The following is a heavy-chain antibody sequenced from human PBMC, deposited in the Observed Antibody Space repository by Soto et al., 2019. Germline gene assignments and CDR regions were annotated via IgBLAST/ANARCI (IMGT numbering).Heavy chain of an antibody. D-gene: IGHD2-21*02. CDR2: VNPSGGHT. CDR3: ARGGHVVVVTAALDY. CDR1: GDTFTDYY. J-gene: IGHJ4*02. V-gene: IGHV1-46*01. Sequence: QVQLVQSGAEVKKPGASVKVSCKASGDTFTDYYIHWVRQAPGQGLEWMGTVNPSGGHTTYAQHFPGRMTXTXXXSXRTLSMELTSLTSADTAVYYCARGGHVVVVTAALDYWGQGTLVTVSS.